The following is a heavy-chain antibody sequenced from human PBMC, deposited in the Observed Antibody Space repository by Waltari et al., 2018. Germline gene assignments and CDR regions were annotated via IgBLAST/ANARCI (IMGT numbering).Heavy chain of an antibody. V-gene: IGHV1-24*01. D-gene: IGHD1-7*01. CDR3: ATRRTRELRDEYYDAFDI. Sequence: QVHLVQSGAEVKKPGASVKVSCKVSGYSLSEIFIHWVRQAPGKGLEWMGGFDHEEGEKVYAQEFQGIATMPEDSSTNTAYMWLSTLRFEDTAVYYGATRRTRELRDEYYDAFDIWGQGTVVTVSS. J-gene: IGHJ3*02. CDR1: GYSLSEIF. CDR2: FDHEEGEK.